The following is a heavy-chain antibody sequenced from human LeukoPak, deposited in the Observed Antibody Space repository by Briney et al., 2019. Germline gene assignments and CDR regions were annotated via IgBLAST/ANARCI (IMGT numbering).Heavy chain of an antibody. CDR1: CGSISSYY. CDR2: IYYSGST. CDR3: ARAPITDTGYSYGLWNFVFDP. D-gene: IGHD5-18*01. J-gene: IGHJ5*02. V-gene: IGHV4-59*01. Sequence: SETLSLTCTVSCGSISSYYWSWIRQPPGKGLEWIGYIYYSGSTNYNPSLKSRVTISVDTSKNQFSLKLSSVTAADTAVYYCARAPITDTGYSYGLWNFVFDPWGQGTLVTVSS.